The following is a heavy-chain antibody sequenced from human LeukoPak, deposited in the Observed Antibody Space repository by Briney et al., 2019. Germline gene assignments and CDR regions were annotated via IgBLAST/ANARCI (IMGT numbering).Heavy chain of an antibody. CDR2: IYRSEVT. CDR1: GVSNRSSTNW. CDR3: ATSGYYCMDV. D-gene: IGHD1-26*01. Sequence: SGTQSLTCAVSGVSNRSSTNWWRWVRQPPGKGLEWIGEIYRSEVTNYNPSLKSRITISVDKSQNQFSLKVNSLTAADTAVYYCATSGYYCMDVWGKGTTVTVSS. J-gene: IGHJ6*03. V-gene: IGHV4-4*02.